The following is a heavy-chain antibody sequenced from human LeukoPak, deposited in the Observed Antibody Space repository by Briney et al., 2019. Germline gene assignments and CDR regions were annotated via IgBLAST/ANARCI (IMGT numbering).Heavy chain of an antibody. J-gene: IGHJ4*02. CDR3: AKDLSRGSGRYFDY. CDR2: ISGSGGST. Sequence: GGSLRLSCAASGCTFSSYAMSWVRQAPGKGLEWVSAISGSGGSTYYADSVKGRFTISRDNSKNTLYLQMNSLRAEDTAVYYCAKDLSRGSGRYFDYWGQGTLVTVSS. V-gene: IGHV3-23*01. CDR1: GCTFSSYA. D-gene: IGHD3-10*01.